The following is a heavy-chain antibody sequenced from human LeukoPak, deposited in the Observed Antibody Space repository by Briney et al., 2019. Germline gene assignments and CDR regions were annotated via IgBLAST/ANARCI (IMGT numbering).Heavy chain of an antibody. D-gene: IGHD3-22*01. Sequence: ASVKVSCKASGYTFTDYYMHWVRQAPGQGLEWMGWINPNSAGTNYAQKFEGRVTMTRDTSISTAYMELSSLRSEDTAVYYCARHDQNYYDSSGYSRNWFDPWGQGTLVTVSS. V-gene: IGHV1-2*02. CDR3: ARHDQNYYDSSGYSRNWFDP. J-gene: IGHJ5*02. CDR2: INPNSAGT. CDR1: GYTFTDYY.